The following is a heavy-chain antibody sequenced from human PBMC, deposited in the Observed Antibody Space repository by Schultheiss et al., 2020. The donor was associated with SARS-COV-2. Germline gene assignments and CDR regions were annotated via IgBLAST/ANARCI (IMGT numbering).Heavy chain of an antibody. V-gene: IGHV1-18*01. CDR2: ISVYNGKT. CDR1: GYDFTDFA. D-gene: IGHD2-2*01. Sequence: ASVKVSCKASGYDFTDFAITWVRQAPGQGLEWMGWISVYNGKTNYALKFQGRVTMTADTSTSTAYMEMRSLRSDDTAVYYCARSIGYCSSTSCYYFDYWGQGTLVTVSS. J-gene: IGHJ4*02. CDR3: ARSIGYCSSTSCYYFDY.